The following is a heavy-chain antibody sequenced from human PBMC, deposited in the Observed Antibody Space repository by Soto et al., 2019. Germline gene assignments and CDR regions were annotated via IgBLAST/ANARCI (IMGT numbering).Heavy chain of an antibody. V-gene: IGHV4-39*01. CDR3: ASSVLLWFGEGSEYFQH. J-gene: IGHJ1*01. Sequence: QLQLQESGPGLVKPSETLSLTCTVSGGSISSSSYYWGWIRQPPGKGLEWIGSIYYSGSTYYNPSLKSRVTISVDTSKNQSSLKLSSVTAADTAVYYCASSVLLWFGEGSEYFQHWGQGTLVTVSS. D-gene: IGHD3-10*01. CDR2: IYYSGST. CDR1: GGSISSSSYY.